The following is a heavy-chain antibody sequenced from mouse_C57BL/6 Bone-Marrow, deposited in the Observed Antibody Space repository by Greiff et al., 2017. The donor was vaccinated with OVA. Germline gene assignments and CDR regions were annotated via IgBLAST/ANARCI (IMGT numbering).Heavy chain of an antibody. V-gene: IGHV1-81*01. D-gene: IGHD1-1*01. CDR3: AGTTVGYAMDY. J-gene: IGHJ4*01. CDR2: IYPGDGNT. Sequence: VQRVESGAELARPGASVKLSCKASGYTFPSYGISWVKQRPGQGLEWIGEIYPGDGNTNYNEKFKGKATLTADKSSSTAYMELRSLTSEDSAVYVCAGTTVGYAMDYWGQGTSVTVSS. CDR1: GYTFPSYG.